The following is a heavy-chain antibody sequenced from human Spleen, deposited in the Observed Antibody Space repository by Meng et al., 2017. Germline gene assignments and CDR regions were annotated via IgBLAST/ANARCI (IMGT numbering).Heavy chain of an antibody. Sequence: GESLKISCAASGFTFDDYGMSWVRQAPGKGLEWVSGINWNGGSTGYADSVKGRFTISRDNAKNSLYLQMNSLRAEDTALYYCARDKWFGEFPFDYWGQGTLVTVSS. J-gene: IGHJ4*02. CDR3: ARDKWFGEFPFDY. CDR2: INWNGGST. V-gene: IGHV3-20*04. CDR1: GFTFDDYG. D-gene: IGHD3-10*01.